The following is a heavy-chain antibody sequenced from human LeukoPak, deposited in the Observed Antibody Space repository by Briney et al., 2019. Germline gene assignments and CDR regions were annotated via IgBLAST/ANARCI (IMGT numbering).Heavy chain of an antibody. D-gene: IGHD6-13*01. CDR1: GFSFGNPW. CDR3: TTELAGYRSSWYQWDYFDY. V-gene: IGHV3-15*01. Sequence: GGSLRPSWAASGFSFGNPWRSGVGQAPGRGLSGLVRFRSKGNGGTPEYAAPVIGRFSMSRDDSKNMVYLQMSSLKTEDTAVYYCTTELAGYRSSWYQWDYFDYWGQGTLVTVSS. J-gene: IGHJ4*02. CDR2: FRSKGNGGTP.